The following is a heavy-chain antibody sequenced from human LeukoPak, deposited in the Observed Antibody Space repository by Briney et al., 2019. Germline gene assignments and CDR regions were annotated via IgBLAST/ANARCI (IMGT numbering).Heavy chain of an antibody. D-gene: IGHD6-19*01. V-gene: IGHV1-2*02. Sequence: GASVKVSRKASGYTFTGYYMHWVRQAPGQGLEWMGWINPNSGGTNYAQKFQGRVTMTRDTSISTAYMELSRLRSDDTAVYYCARGLAVAGPGPDYWGQGTLVTVSS. CDR1: GYTFTGYY. J-gene: IGHJ4*02. CDR3: ARGLAVAGPGPDY. CDR2: INPNSGGT.